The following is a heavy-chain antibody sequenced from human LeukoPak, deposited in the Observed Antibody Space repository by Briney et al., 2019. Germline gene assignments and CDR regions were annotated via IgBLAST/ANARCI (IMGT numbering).Heavy chain of an antibody. CDR3: AKAPVTSCRGAYCYPFDS. J-gene: IGHJ4*02. Sequence: GGSLRLSCAGSGFTLSTYAMSWVRQTPGKGLEWVAATSSSDAGTYHADSVRGRFTISRDNSKNTLYLQMNSLRAEDAAVYFCAKAPVTSCRGAYCYPFDSWGQGTLVTVSS. V-gene: IGHV3-23*01. CDR2: TSSSDAGT. CDR1: GFTLSTYA. D-gene: IGHD2-21*01.